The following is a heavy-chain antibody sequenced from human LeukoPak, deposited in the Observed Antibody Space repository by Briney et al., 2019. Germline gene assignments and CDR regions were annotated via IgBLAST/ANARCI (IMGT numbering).Heavy chain of an antibody. V-gene: IGHV4-34*01. CDR1: GGSFSGYY. CDR3: ATGYSYGAVDY. CDR2: INHSGST. D-gene: IGHD5-18*01. Sequence: SETLSLTCAVYGGSFSGYYWSWIRQAPGKGLEWIGEINHSGSTNYNPSLKSRVTISVDTSKNQFSLKLSSVTAADTAVYYCATGYSYGAVDYWGQGTLVTVSS. J-gene: IGHJ4*02.